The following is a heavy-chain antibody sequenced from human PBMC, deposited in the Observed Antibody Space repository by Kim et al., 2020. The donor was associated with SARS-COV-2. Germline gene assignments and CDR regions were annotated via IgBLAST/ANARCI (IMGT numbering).Heavy chain of an antibody. D-gene: IGHD6-19*01. V-gene: IGHV5-51*01. J-gene: IGHJ6*02. CDR2: IYPGDSDT. CDR3: ARHVWEYSSGWYYYYGIDV. Sequence: GESLKISCKGSGYSFTSYWIGWVRQMPGKGLEWMGIIYPGDSDTRYSPSFQGQVTISADKSISTAYLQWSSLKASDTAMYYCARHVWEYSSGWYYYYGIDVWGQGTTVTVSS. CDR1: GYSFTSYW.